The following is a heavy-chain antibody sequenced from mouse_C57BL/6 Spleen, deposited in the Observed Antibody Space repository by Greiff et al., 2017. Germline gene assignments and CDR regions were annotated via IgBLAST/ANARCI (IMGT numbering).Heavy chain of an antibody. CDR2: IDPSDSET. D-gene: IGHD4-1*01. Sequence: QVQLQQPGAELVRPGSSVKLSCKASGYTFTSYWMHWVKQRPIQGLEWIGNIDPSDSETHYNQKFKDKATLTVDKSSSTAYMQLSSLTSEASAVYYCAREGWDAVLWGQGTLVTVSA. CDR3: AREGWDAVL. CDR1: GYTFTSYW. V-gene: IGHV1-52*01. J-gene: IGHJ3*01.